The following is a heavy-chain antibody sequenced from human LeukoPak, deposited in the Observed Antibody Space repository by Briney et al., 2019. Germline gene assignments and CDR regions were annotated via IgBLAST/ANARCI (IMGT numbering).Heavy chain of an antibody. V-gene: IGHV3-9*01. CDR3: AKDLGGSATTV. Sequence: GRSLRLSCAASGFTLEDHVMHWVRRAPGKGLEWVSSISWSGDRMGYADAVKGRFTISRDNAKNSLFLQMNSLRVGDTALYYCAKDLGGSATTVWGQGTLVTVSS. CDR1: GFTLEDHV. CDR2: ISWSGDRM. J-gene: IGHJ4*02. D-gene: IGHD2-2*01.